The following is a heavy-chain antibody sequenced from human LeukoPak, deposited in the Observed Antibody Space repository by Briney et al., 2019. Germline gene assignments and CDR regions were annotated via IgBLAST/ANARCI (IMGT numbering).Heavy chain of an antibody. CDR1: GGSMSTYY. J-gene: IGHJ4*02. D-gene: IGHD1-14*01. CDR3: AGMRITTPTVRTLDY. V-gene: IGHV4-59*01. Sequence: PSETLSLTCTVSGGSMSTYYWTWIRQPPGKGLEWIGFIYYTGSTNYNPSLKSRVTISVDTSKNQFSLKLSSVTAADTAVYYCAGMRITTPTVRTLDYWDQGTLVTVSS. CDR2: IYYTGST.